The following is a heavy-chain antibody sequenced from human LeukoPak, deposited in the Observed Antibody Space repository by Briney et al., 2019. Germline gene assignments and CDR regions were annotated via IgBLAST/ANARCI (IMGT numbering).Heavy chain of an antibody. Sequence: PGGSLRLSCAASGFTFSSYSMHWVRQAPGKGLEWVALISSDGSKKYYADSVKGRFTISRDNSKNTLYLQMNSLRAEDTAVYYCAKLGYYYDSSGYYSSDYWGQGTLVTVSS. J-gene: IGHJ4*02. V-gene: IGHV3-30-3*02. CDR1: GFTFSSYS. CDR2: ISSDGSKK. D-gene: IGHD3-22*01. CDR3: AKLGYYYDSSGYYSSDY.